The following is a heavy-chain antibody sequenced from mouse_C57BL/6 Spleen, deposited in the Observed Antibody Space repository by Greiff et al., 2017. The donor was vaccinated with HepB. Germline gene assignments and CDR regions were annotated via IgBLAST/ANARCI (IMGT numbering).Heavy chain of an antibody. CDR2: IWSGGST. V-gene: IGHV2-2*01. J-gene: IGHJ4*01. Sequence: VQLKESGPGLVQPSQSLSITCTVSGFSLTSYGVHWVRQSPGKGLEWLGVIWSGGSTDYNAAFISRLSISKDNSKSQVFFKMNSLQADDTAIYYCATNPDGYYGYAMDYWGQGTSVTVSS. CDR1: GFSLTSYG. CDR3: ATNPDGYYGYAMDY. D-gene: IGHD2-3*01.